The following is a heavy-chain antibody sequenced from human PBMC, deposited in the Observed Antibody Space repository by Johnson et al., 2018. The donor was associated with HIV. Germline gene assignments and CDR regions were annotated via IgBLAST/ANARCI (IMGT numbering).Heavy chain of an antibody. CDR1: GFTFSNYA. J-gene: IGHJ3*01. V-gene: IGHV3-NL1*01. CDR3: ATDYNFWSGRPDSFDV. Sequence: QVQLVESGGDVVQPGRSLRLSCTASGFTFSNYAIHWVRQAPGKGLEWVSVIYSGGSTYYADSVKGRFTISRDNSKNTLYLQMDSLRAEDMGVYYCATDYNFWSGRPDSFDVWGQGTMVTVSS. CDR2: IYSGGST. D-gene: IGHD3-3*01.